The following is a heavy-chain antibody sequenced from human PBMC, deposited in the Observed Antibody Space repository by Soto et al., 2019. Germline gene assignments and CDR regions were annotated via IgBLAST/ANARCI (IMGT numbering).Heavy chain of an antibody. V-gene: IGHV3-30-3*01. J-gene: IGHJ4*02. CDR3: ATALPCSSSGYCRPFDY. CDR1: GFTFSSYA. Sequence: QVQLVESGGGVVQPGRSLRLSCAASGFTFSSYAMHWVRQAPGKGLEWVAVISYDGSNKYYADSVKGRFTISRDNSKNTLYLQMNSLRAEDTAVYYCATALPCSSSGYCRPFDYWGQGTLVTVSS. CDR2: ISYDGSNK. D-gene: IGHD3-22*01.